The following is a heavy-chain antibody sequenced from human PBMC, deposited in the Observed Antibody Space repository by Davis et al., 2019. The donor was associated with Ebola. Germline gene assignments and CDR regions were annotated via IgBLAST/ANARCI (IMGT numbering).Heavy chain of an antibody. CDR3: AGGVATAVFDY. CDR1: GGSFSGYY. Sequence: GSLRLSCAVYGGSFSGYYWSWIRQPPGKGLEWIGEINHSGSTNYNPSLKSRVIISVDTSKNQFSLKLSSVTAADTAVYYCAGGVATAVFDYWGQGTLVTVSS. D-gene: IGHD5-12*01. V-gene: IGHV4-34*01. CDR2: INHSGST. J-gene: IGHJ4*02.